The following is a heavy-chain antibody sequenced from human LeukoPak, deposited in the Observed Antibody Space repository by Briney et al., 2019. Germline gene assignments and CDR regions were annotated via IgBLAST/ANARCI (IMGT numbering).Heavy chain of an antibody. CDR3: ARLKRGIGAAGTSLRGWFDP. Sequence: HPGGSLRLSCAGSGFSFSSYGMHWVRQAPGKGLEWMAFIRSDGSNKYHADSVKGRFTISRDNSKNTLYLQMNSLRAEDTAVYYCARLKRGIGAAGTSLRGWFDPWGQGTLVTVSS. J-gene: IGHJ5*02. CDR1: GFSFSSYG. CDR2: IRSDGSNK. D-gene: IGHD6-13*01. V-gene: IGHV3-30*02.